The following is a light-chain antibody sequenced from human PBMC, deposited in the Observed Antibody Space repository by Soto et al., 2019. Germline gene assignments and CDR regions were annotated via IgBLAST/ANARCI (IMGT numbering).Light chain of an antibody. J-gene: IGLJ1*01. CDR1: SSDVGSYNL. Sequence: QSVLTQPASVSGSPGQSITISCTGTSSDVGSYNLVSWYQQHPGKAPKLMIYEVTKWPSGVSNRFSGSKSGNTASLTISGFQADDEADYYCCSYAGSSTFYVFGTGTKVTVL. CDR3: CSYAGSSTFYV. CDR2: EVT. V-gene: IGLV2-23*02.